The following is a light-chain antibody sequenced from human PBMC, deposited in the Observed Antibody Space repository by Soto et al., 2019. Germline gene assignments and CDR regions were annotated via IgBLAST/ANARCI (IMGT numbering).Light chain of an antibody. CDR1: SSDIGSYDL. CDR2: EPS. J-gene: IGLJ1*01. Sequence: QSVLTQPASVSGSPGQSITISCTVTSSDIGSYDLVSWYQQYPGNAPKLLIYEPSERPSEVPHRFSGSKSGNTASLTISGLQAEDEADYYCCSYAGSSTPYVFGTGTKVPAL. CDR3: CSYAGSSTPYV. V-gene: IGLV2-23*01.